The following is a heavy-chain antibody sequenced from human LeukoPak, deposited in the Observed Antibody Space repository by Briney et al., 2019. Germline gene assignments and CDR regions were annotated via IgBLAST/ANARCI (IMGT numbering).Heavy chain of an antibody. CDR1: GFTFSSYW. V-gene: IGHV3-74*01. CDR3: ARGGLSAYCGGDCYTFDY. J-gene: IGHJ4*02. Sequence: PGGSLRLSCAASGFTFSSYWMHWVRQAPGKGLVWVSSINSDGSSTSYADSVKGRFTISRDNAKNTLYLQMNSLRAEDTAVYYCARGGLSAYCGGDCYTFDYWGQGTLVTVSS. CDR2: INSDGSST. D-gene: IGHD2-21*02.